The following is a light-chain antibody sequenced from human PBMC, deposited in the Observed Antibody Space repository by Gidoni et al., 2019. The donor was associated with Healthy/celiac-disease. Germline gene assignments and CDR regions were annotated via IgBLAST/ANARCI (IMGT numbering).Light chain of an antibody. CDR1: QSISSW. Sequence: DIQMTQSPSTLSASVGDRVTITCRDSQSISSWLAWYQQKPGKAPKLLIYKASSLESGVPSRFSGSGSETEFTLTISSLQPDDFATYYCQQYNSYWTFGQGTKVEIK. J-gene: IGKJ1*01. CDR3: QQYNSYWT. V-gene: IGKV1-5*03. CDR2: KAS.